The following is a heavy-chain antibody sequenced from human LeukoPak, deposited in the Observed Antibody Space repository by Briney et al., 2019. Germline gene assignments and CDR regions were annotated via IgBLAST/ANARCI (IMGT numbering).Heavy chain of an antibody. J-gene: IGHJ4*02. D-gene: IGHD4-17*01. CDR3: AKGGTTVTAGFFDY. CDR1: GFTFSSFA. V-gene: IGHV3-23*01. CDR2: ISGRVGTT. Sequence: GGSLTLSCAASGFTFSSFAMIWVRQAPGKGLEWVSAISGRVGTTYYAGSVKGRFAISRDNSKNTLYLQMNSLRAEDTAVYYCAKGGTTVTAGFFDYWGQGTLVTVSS.